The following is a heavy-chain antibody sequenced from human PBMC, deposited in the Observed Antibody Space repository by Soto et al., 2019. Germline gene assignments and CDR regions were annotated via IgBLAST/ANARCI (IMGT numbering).Heavy chain of an antibody. D-gene: IGHD2-21*02. CDR1: GFTFSSYG. V-gene: IGHV3-33*01. CDR3: AREAYCGGDCHPDPLYGMDV. J-gene: IGHJ6*02. CDR2: IWYDGSNK. Sequence: PGGSLRLSCAASGFTFSSYGMHWVRQAPGKGLEWVAVIWYDGSNKYYADSVKGRFTISRDNSKNTLYLQMNSLRAEDTAVYYCAREAYCGGDCHPDPLYGMDVWGQGTTVTVSS.